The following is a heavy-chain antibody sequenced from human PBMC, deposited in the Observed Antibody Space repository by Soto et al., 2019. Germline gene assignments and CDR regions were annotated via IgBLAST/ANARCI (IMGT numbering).Heavy chain of an antibody. CDR2: ISGSGGST. CDR1: GFTFSSYA. V-gene: IGHV3-23*01. J-gene: IGHJ4*02. CDR3: AKDFPSPGY. Sequence: PGGSLRLSCAASGFTFSSYAMSWVRQARGKGLEWGSAISGSGGSTYYADSVKRRFTISRDNSKYTLYLQMNSLRAEDTAVYYCAKDFPSPGYWGQGTRVTVSS.